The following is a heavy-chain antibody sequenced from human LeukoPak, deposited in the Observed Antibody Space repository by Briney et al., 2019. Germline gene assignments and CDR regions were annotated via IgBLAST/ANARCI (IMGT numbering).Heavy chain of an antibody. J-gene: IGHJ4*02. V-gene: IGHV3-23*01. D-gene: IGHD2-2*01. CDR2: ISGSGGST. CDR3: AKPYCSSTSCRHFDY. Sequence: GGSLRLSCAASGFTFSSYAMSWVRQAPGKVLEWVSAISGSGGSTYYADSVKGRFTISRDNSKNTLYLQMNSLRAEDTAVYYCAKPYCSSTSCRHFDYWGQGTLVTVSS. CDR1: GFTFSSYA.